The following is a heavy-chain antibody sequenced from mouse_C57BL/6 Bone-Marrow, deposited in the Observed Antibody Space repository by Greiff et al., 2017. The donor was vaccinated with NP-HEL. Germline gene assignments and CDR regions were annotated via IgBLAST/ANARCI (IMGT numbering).Heavy chain of an antibody. CDR1: GFTFSDYY. D-gene: IGHD1-1*01. J-gene: IGHJ2*01. CDR2: ISNGGGST. Sequence: EVKLMESGGGLVQPGGSLKLSCAASGFTFSDYYMYWVRQTPEKRLEWVAYISNGGGSTYYPDTVKGRFTISRDNAKNTLYLQMSRLKSEDTAMYYCARHSNYLDYWGQGTTLTVSS. V-gene: IGHV5-12*01. CDR3: ARHSNYLDY.